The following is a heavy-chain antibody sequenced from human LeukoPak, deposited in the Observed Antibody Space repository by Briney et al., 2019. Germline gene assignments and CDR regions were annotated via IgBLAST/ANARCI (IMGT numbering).Heavy chain of an antibody. V-gene: IGHV1-2*06. D-gene: IGHD2-8*01. CDR1: GYTFTGYY. CDR3: ARVSCTNGLCHYRDFDY. Sequence: ASVKVSCKASGYTFTGYYMHWVRQAPGQGLEWMGRSNPNSGGTNYAQKFQGRVTMTRDTSISTAYMELSRLRSDDTAVYYCARVSCTNGLCHYRDFDYWGQGTLVTVSS. J-gene: IGHJ4*02. CDR2: SNPNSGGT.